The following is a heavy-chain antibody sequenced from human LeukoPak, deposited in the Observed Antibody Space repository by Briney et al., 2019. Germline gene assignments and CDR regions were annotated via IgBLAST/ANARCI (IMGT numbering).Heavy chain of an antibody. D-gene: IGHD5-12*01. J-gene: IGHJ4*02. Sequence: PGGSLRLSCAASGFTFSSYGMQWVRQAPGKGLEWVAVIWYDGSKKYYEDSVKGRFTISRDDSQNTLHLQMNSLRAEDTAVYYCVRDNYNGYPDYWGQGTRVTVSS. V-gene: IGHV3-33*01. CDR2: IWYDGSKK. CDR1: GFTFSSYG. CDR3: VRDNYNGYPDY.